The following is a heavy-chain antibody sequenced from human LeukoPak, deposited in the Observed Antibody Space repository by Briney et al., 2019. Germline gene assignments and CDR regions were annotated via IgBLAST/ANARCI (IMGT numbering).Heavy chain of an antibody. Sequence: ASVKVSCKASGYTFTSYDINWVRQATGQGLEWMGWINPNSGGTNYAQKFQGRVTMTRDTSISTAYMELSRLRSDDTAVYYCARTASYGRYYFDYWGQGTLVTVSS. CDR2: INPNSGGT. D-gene: IGHD5-18*01. CDR1: GYTFTSYD. V-gene: IGHV1-2*02. CDR3: ARTASYGRYYFDY. J-gene: IGHJ4*02.